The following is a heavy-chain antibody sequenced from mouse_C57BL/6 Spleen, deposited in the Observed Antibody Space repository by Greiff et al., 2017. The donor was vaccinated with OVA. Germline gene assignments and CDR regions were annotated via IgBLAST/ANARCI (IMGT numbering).Heavy chain of an antibody. V-gene: IGHV1-64*01. J-gene: IGHJ2*01. CDR2: IHPNSGST. CDR3: ARSGDVDYFDY. CDR1: GYTFTSYW. D-gene: IGHD3-1*01. Sequence: VKLMESGAELVKPGASVKLSCKASGYTFTSYWMHWVKQRPGQGLEWIGMIHPNSGSTNYNEKFKSKATLTVDKTSSTAYMQLSSLASEDSAVYYCARSGDVDYFDYWGQGTTLTVSS.